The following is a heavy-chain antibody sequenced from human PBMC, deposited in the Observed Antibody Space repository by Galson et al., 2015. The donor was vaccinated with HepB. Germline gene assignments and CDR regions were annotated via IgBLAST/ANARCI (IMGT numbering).Heavy chain of an antibody. CDR2: IWHDGSNI. V-gene: IGHV3-33*01. D-gene: IGHD3-10*01. Sequence: SLRLSCAASGFTFSNFGTHWVRQAPGKGLEWVAVIWHDGSNIQYGESVKGRFTISRDNSKSALNLQVESLRVEDTAVYYCARGELLTGVGAFDLWGQGTMVTVSS. J-gene: IGHJ3*01. CDR1: GFTFSNFG. CDR3: ARGELLTGVGAFDL.